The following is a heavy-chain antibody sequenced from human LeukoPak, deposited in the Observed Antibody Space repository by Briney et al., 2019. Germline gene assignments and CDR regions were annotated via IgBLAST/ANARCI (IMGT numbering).Heavy chain of an antibody. J-gene: IGHJ4*02. CDR1: GFTFSNYA. CDR2: ISGSGGST. CDR3: SKGGGTYPDDYFDS. V-gene: IGHV3-23*01. Sequence: PGGSLRLSCAASGFTFSNYAISWVRQAPGKGLEWVSAISGSGGSTYYADSVKGRFTISRDNSKNTVYVQMNSLRAEDTAVYYCSKGGGTYPDDYFDSWGQGTPVTVSS.